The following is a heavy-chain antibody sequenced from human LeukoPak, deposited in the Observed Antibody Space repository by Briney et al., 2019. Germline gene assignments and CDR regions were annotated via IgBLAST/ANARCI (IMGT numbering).Heavy chain of an antibody. J-gene: IGHJ4*02. CDR3: ARDSCSSVTCYDY. D-gene: IGHD2-2*01. V-gene: IGHV3-33*01. CDR2: IQHDGSIK. CDR1: GFTFINYG. Sequence: GGSLRLSCAAPGFTFINYGMHWVRLAPGKGLEWVAAIQHDGSIKYYADSVTGRFTISRDDSKNTLYLQMNGLRAEDAAVYYCARDSCSSVTCYDYWGQGTLVTVSS.